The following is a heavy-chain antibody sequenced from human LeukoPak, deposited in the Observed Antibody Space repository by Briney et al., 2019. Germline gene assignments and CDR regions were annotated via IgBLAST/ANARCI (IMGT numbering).Heavy chain of an antibody. J-gene: IGHJ4*02. CDR1: GFTFSGYS. D-gene: IGHD3-22*01. CDR2: ISSSSSYI. V-gene: IGHV3-21*01. Sequence: GGSLRLSCAASGFTFSGYSMNWVRQAPGKGLEWVSSISSSSSYIYYADSVKGRFTISRDNAKNSLYLQMNSLRAEDTAVYYCARERVYYYDSSGYSLDYWGQGTLVTVSS. CDR3: ARERVYYYDSSGYSLDY.